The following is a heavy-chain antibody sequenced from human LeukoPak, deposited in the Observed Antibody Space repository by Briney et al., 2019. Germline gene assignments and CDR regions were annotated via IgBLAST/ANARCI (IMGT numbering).Heavy chain of an antibody. CDR2: IYYSGST. CDR1: GGSISSSSYY. CDR3: ARRVVYGSGTVRGFDP. J-gene: IGHJ5*02. V-gene: IGHV4-39*01. D-gene: IGHD3-10*01. Sequence: PSETLSLTCTVSGGSISSSSYYWGWIRQPPGKGLEWIGSIYYSGSTYYNPSLKSRVTISVDTSKNQFSLKLSSVTAADTAVYYCARRVVYGSGTVRGFDPWAREPWSPSPQ.